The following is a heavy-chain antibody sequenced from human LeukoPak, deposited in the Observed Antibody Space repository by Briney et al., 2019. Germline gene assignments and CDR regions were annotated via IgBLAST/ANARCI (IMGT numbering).Heavy chain of an antibody. CDR3: AKGPRSGPQYHFDY. D-gene: IGHD6-19*01. CDR1: GFSFSSDA. J-gene: IGHJ4*02. V-gene: IGHV3-23*01. CDR2: ISGSGGST. Sequence: GGSLRLSRAASGFSFSSDAMSWVRQAPGKGLEWVSAISGSGGSTYYADSVKGRFTISRDNSKNTLYLQMNSLRAEDTAVYYCAKGPRSGPQYHFDYWGQGTLVTVSS.